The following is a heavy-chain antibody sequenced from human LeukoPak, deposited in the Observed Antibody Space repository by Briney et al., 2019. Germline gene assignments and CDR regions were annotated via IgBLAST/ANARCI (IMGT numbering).Heavy chain of an antibody. CDR3: ARGYSSSWYWGALDY. J-gene: IGHJ4*02. V-gene: IGHV3-23*01. CDR1: GFTFSSYA. CDR2: ISGSGGST. D-gene: IGHD6-13*01. Sequence: PGGSLRLSCAASGFTFSSYAMSWVRQAPGKGLEWVSAISGSGGSTYYADSVKGRFTISRDNSKNTLYLQMNSLRAEDTAVYYCARGYSSSWYWGALDYWGQGTLVTVSS.